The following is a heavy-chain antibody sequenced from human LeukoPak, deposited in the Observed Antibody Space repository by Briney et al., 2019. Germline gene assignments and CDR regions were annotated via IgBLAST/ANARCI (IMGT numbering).Heavy chain of an antibody. D-gene: IGHD4-11*01. Sequence: GGSLRHSCAASGFTFSSYWMHWVRQAPGEGLVWVSRINSDGSSTSYADSVKGRFTISRDNAKNTLYLQMNSLRAEDTAVYYCARDFTVTRYYYDYMDVWGNGTTVTVSS. CDR3: ARDFTVTRYYYDYMDV. J-gene: IGHJ6*03. CDR1: GFTFSSYW. CDR2: INSDGSST. V-gene: IGHV3-74*01.